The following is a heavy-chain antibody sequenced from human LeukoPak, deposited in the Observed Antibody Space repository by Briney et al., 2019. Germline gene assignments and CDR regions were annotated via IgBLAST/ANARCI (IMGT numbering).Heavy chain of an antibody. CDR2: IKEDGSEK. Sequence: GGSLRLSCAASGFTFSNYWMCWVRQAPGKGLEWVANIKEDGSEKYYVDSVKGRFTISRDNAKNSLYLQMDTLRVDDTAVYYWGRDLSRSSGTYSPPSLDNWGQGTLVTVSS. J-gene: IGHJ4*02. CDR1: GFTFSNYW. CDR3: GRDLSRSSGTYSPPSLDN. D-gene: IGHD1-26*01. V-gene: IGHV3-7*01.